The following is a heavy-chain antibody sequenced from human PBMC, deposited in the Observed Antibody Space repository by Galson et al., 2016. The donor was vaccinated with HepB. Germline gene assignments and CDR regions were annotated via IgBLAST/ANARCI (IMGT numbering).Heavy chain of an antibody. Sequence: SLRLSCAASGFTFSSYAMHWVRQAPGKGLEWVAVISYDGSNKYYADSVKGRFTISRDNTKNTLYLQMNSLRTEDTAGYCCARSRYDYVWGSYSYPQGYWGQGTLVTVSS. CDR2: ISYDGSNK. V-gene: IGHV3-30-3*01. CDR1: GFTFSSYA. CDR3: ARSRYDYVWGSYSYPQGY. J-gene: IGHJ4*02. D-gene: IGHD3-16*02.